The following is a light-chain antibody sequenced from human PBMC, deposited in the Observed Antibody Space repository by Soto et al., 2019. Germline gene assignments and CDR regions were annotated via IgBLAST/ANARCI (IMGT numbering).Light chain of an antibody. J-gene: IGKJ4*01. CDR3: QQYSSYPLT. CDR2: KSS. Sequence: DIQMTQSPSSVSASVGDSVTITCRASQRISSWLAWYQQKPGKAPKLLIYKSSSLEFGVPSRFSGSGSETQFTLTISGLQPDDFGTYYCQQYSSYPLTFGGGTKVDI. V-gene: IGKV1-5*03. CDR1: QRISSW.